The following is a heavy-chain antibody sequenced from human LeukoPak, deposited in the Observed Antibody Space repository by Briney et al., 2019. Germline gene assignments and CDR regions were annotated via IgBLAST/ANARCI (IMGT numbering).Heavy chain of an antibody. CDR3: ARTSYDYVWGSYRLFGY. J-gene: IGHJ4*02. V-gene: IGHV1-69*13. CDR1: GGTFSSYA. D-gene: IGHD3-16*02. CDR2: IIPIFGTA. Sequence: SVKVSRKASGGTFSSYAISWVRQAPGQGLGWMGGIIPIFGTANYAQKFQGRVTITADESTSTAYMELSSLRSEDTAVYYCARTSYDYVWGSYRLFGYWGQGTLVTVSS.